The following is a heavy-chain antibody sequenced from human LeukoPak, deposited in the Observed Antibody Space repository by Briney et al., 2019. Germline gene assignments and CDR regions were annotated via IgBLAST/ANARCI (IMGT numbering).Heavy chain of an antibody. CDR1: GFTFSGYW. D-gene: IGHD6-13*01. J-gene: IGHJ5*02. CDR2: IKQDGSEI. CDR3: ARGLAAAATWFDP. V-gene: IGHV3-7*04. Sequence: PGGSLRLSCAASGFTFSGYWMSWVRQAPGQGLVWLANIKQDGSEIYNVASVKGRFTISRDNAKNSLYLQMNSLRVEDTAVYYCARGLAAAATWFDPWGQGTLVTVSS.